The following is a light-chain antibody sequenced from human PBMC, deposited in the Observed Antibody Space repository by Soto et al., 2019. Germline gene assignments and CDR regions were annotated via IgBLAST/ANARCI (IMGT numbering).Light chain of an antibody. CDR1: NSNIGSHT. Sequence: QSVLTQPPSASGTPGQRVTISCSGSNSNIGSHTVHWFRQVPGTAPKLLIYSNDQRHSGVPDRFSGSKSGTAVSLAISGLHSEDEADYYWAAWDDSLNGVVFGGGTKLTVL. CDR3: AAWDDSLNGVV. V-gene: IGLV1-44*01. J-gene: IGLJ2*01. CDR2: SND.